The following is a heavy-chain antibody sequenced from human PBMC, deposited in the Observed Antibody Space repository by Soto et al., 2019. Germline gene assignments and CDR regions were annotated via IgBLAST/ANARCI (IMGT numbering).Heavy chain of an antibody. J-gene: IGHJ4*02. CDR2: ISGSGGST. CDR1: GFTFSSYA. CDR3: AKDAYDFWSGYYSFHY. Sequence: EVQLLESGGGLVQPGGSLRLSCAASGFTFSSYAMSWVRQTPGKGLEWVSAISGSGGSTYYADSVKGRFTISRDNSKNTLYLQMNSLRAEATAVYYCAKDAYDFWSGYYSFHYWGQGTLVTVSS. D-gene: IGHD3-3*01. V-gene: IGHV3-23*01.